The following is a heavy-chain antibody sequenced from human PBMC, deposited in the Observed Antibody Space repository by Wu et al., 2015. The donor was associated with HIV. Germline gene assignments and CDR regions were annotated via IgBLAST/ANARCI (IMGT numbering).Heavy chain of an antibody. D-gene: IGHD2-21*01. CDR3: ARDDILGTSFDY. J-gene: IGHJ4*02. V-gene: IGHV1-69*12. CDR1: GDSFSTST. CDR2: VIPIFGKP. Sequence: QVHLVQSGAEVKKPRSSVKVSCKASGDSFSTSTFTWVRQTPGQGLQWMGGVIPIFGKPHYSRRFQGKVTITADESTNTVYMELRSLKSEDTAIYYCARDDILGTSFDYWGQGTLVTVSS.